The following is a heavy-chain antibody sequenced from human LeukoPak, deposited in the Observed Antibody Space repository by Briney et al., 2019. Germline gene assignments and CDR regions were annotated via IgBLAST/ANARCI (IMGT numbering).Heavy chain of an antibody. CDR1: GFTFCSYA. CDR2: ISYDGSNK. D-gene: IGHD6-19*01. J-gene: IGHJ6*04. V-gene: IGHV3-30*04. CDR3: ARPYMAVAGKGMDV. Sequence: GRTLRLSCAASGFTFCSYAIHWVRQAPGKGLEWVAVISYDGSNKYYADSVKGRFTIYKDNSKNTLYLQMNSLRAEDTAVYYCARPYMAVAGKGMDVWGKGTTVTVSS.